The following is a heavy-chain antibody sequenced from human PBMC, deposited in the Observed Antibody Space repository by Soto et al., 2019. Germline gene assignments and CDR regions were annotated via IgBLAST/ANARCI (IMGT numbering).Heavy chain of an antibody. V-gene: IGHV4-30-2*01. CDR1: GGSISSGGYC. D-gene: IGHD6-13*01. CDR2: IYHSGST. Sequence: SETLSLTWAVSGGSISSGGYCWSWIRQPPGKGLEWIGYIYHSGSTYYNPSLKSRVTISVDRSKNQFSLKLSSVTAADTAVYYCARDRLVREEYYYGMDVWGQGTTVTVSS. CDR3: ARDRLVREEYYYGMDV. J-gene: IGHJ6*02.